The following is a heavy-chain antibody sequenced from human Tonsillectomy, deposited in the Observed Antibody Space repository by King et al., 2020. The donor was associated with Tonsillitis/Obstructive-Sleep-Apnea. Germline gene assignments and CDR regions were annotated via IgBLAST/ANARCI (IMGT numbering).Heavy chain of an antibody. V-gene: IGHV4-59*01. CDR2: IYYSGST. Sequence: VQLQESGPGLVKPSETLSLTCTVSGGSISSYYWSWIRQPPGKGLEWIGYIYYSGSTNYNPSLKSRVTISVDTSKNQFSLKLSSVTAADTAVYYCARVGVNWNDRDYYYYYYRDVWGKGTTVTVSS. D-gene: IGHD1-1*01. J-gene: IGHJ6*03. CDR3: ARVGVNWNDRDYYYYYYRDV. CDR1: GGSISSYY.